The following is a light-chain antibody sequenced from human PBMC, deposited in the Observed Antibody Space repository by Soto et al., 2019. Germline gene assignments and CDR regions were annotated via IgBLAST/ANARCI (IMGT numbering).Light chain of an antibody. CDR2: GSS. Sequence: EVVLSQSPGTLSLSPGERATLSCRASQSITTNSVAWYQHKAGQSPTLLIFGSSNRATGIPDRFSGSGSETDFALTISRLEPDDFAVYYCQHYGGSEVTFGQETKLVIK. V-gene: IGKV3-20*01. CDR1: QSITTNS. J-gene: IGKJ2*01. CDR3: QHYGGSEVT.